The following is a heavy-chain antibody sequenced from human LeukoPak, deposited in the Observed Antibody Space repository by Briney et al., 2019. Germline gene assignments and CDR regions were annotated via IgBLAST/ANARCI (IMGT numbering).Heavy chain of an antibody. J-gene: IGHJ3*02. D-gene: IGHD1-26*01. CDR3: ARDSGSYPDAFDI. Sequence: ASVKVSCKASGGTFSSYAISWVRQAPGQGLEWMGGIIPIFGTANYAQEFQGRVTITADKSTSTAYMELSSLRSEDTAVYYCARDSGSYPDAFDIWGQGTMVTVSS. CDR2: IIPIFGTA. V-gene: IGHV1-69*06. CDR1: GGTFSSYA.